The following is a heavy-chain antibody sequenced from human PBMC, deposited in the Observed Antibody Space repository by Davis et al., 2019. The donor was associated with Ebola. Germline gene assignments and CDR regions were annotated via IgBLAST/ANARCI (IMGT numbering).Heavy chain of an antibody. CDR1: GYTFTNYG. CDR3: ARGRSYDILTGYYDDAFDI. D-gene: IGHD3-9*01. Sequence: AASVKVSCKASGYTFTNYGITWVRQAPGQGLEWMGRIIPILGITNYAQKFQGRVTITADKSTSTAYMELSSLRSEDTAVYYCARGRSYDILTGYYDDAFDIWGQGTMVTVSS. J-gene: IGHJ3*02. V-gene: IGHV1-69*04. CDR2: IIPILGIT.